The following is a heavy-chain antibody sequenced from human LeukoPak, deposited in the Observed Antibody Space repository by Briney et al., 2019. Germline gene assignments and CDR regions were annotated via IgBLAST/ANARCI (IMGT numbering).Heavy chain of an antibody. Sequence: PGGSLRLSCAAAGLTFSTNSMDWVRQAPGKGLEWVSYISFSSSTIYYADSVKGRFTISRDNSKNTLYLQMNGLRVEDTALYYCAKDPSGYWADAFDIWGQGTTVTVSS. CDR1: GLTFSTNS. CDR2: ISFSSSTI. V-gene: IGHV3-48*01. D-gene: IGHD3-22*01. CDR3: AKDPSGYWADAFDI. J-gene: IGHJ3*02.